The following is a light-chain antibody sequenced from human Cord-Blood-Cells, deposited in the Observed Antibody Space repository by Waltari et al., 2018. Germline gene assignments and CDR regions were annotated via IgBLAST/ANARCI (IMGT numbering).Light chain of an antibody. Sequence: QSVLTQPPSASGTPGQRVTISCSGSSSNIGSNYVYWYQQLPGTAPKLLIYRNNQRPSGVPDRFSGSKSVTSASRAISGRRSEDEADYYCAAWDDSLSGWVFGGGTKLTVL. J-gene: IGLJ3*02. V-gene: IGLV1-47*01. CDR3: AAWDDSLSGWV. CDR1: SSNIGSNY. CDR2: RNN.